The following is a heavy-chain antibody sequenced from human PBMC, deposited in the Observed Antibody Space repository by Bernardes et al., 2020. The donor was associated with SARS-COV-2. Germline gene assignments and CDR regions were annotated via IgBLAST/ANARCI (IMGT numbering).Heavy chain of an antibody. CDR1: GYSFTSYW. D-gene: IGHD3-22*01. J-gene: IGHJ4*02. Sequence: GESLKISCKGSGYSFTSYWIGWVRQMPGKGLEWMGIIYPGDSDTRYSPSFQGQVTISADKSISTAYLQWSSLKASDTAMYYCARHRTPYYDSSGTEFDYWGQGTLVTVSS. CDR3: ARHRTPYYDSSGTEFDY. V-gene: IGHV5-51*01. CDR2: IYPGDSDT.